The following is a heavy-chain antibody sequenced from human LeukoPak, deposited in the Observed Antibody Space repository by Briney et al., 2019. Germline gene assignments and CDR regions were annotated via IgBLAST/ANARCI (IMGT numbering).Heavy chain of an antibody. V-gene: IGHV1-18*01. J-gene: IGHJ5*02. D-gene: IGHD6-19*01. CDR3: AREPTSSGWHLGVNDWFDP. CDR1: GYTFISYG. Sequence: ASVKVSCKASGYTFISYGISWVRQAPGQGLEWMGWISAYNGNTNYAQKLQGRVTMTTDTSTSTAYMELRSLRSDDTAVYYCAREPTSSGWHLGVNDWFDPWGQGTLVTVSS. CDR2: ISAYNGNT.